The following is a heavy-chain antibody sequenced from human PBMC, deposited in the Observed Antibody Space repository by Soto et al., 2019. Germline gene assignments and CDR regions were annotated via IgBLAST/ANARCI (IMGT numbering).Heavy chain of an antibody. V-gene: IGHV4-39*01. Sequence: QLQLQESGPGLVKPSEALSLTCTVSGGSISSSGHYWGWIRQTPGKGLEWIGNIFYSGGTHYNASFRSRVSISIDSSKNQLSLKLTSVTYAAPAVYYCARRTYASGVDPWGRRTLVTVSS. D-gene: IGHD3-10*01. CDR3: ARRTYASGVDP. CDR1: GGSISSSGHY. CDR2: IFYSGGT. J-gene: IGHJ5*02.